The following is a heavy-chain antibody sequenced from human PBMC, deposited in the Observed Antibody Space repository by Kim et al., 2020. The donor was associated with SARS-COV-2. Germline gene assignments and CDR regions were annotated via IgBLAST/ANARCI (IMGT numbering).Heavy chain of an antibody. CDR3: TTGAVYCDKGVCYSYFDL. J-gene: IGHJ4*02. CDR1: GFTLSNAW. CDR2: IKSKTDGGTI. Sequence: GGSLRLSCAASGFTLSNAWVSWVRQAPGKGLEWVGRIKSKTDGGTIHYAAPVKGRFTISRDGSKNTLYLQMNSLKTKDTAVYYCTTGAVYCDKGVCYSYFDLWGQRTLVTVSS. V-gene: IGHV3-15*01. D-gene: IGHD2-8*01.